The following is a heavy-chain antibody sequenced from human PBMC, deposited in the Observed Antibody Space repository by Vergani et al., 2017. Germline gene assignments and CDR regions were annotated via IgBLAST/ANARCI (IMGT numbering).Heavy chain of an antibody. J-gene: IGHJ6*03. D-gene: IGHD3-10*01. V-gene: IGHV1-69*01. CDR2: IIPIFGTA. Sequence: VQLLESGGGLVQPGGSLRLSCAASGFTFSSYAISWVRQAPGQGLEWMGGIIPIFGTANYAQKFQGRVTITAEESTSTAYMELSSLRSEDTAVYYCAGGEYYGSGSYSYYYYYYMDVWGKGTTVTVSS. CDR1: GFTFSSYA. CDR3: AGGEYYGSGSYSYYYYYYMDV.